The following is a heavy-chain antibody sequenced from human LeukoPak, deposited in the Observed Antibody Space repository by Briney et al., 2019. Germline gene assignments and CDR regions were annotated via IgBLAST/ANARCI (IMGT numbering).Heavy chain of an antibody. V-gene: IGHV3-11*04. D-gene: IGHD1-7*01. CDR3: ALDPPSELELRPYYFDY. CDR1: GFTFSDYY. CDR2: ISSSGSTI. Sequence: GGSLRLSCAASGFTFSDYYMSWIRQAPGKGLEWVSYISSSGSTIYYADSVKGRFTISRDNAKNSLYLQMNSLRAEDTAVYYCALDPPSELELRPYYFDYWGQGTLVTVSS. J-gene: IGHJ4*02.